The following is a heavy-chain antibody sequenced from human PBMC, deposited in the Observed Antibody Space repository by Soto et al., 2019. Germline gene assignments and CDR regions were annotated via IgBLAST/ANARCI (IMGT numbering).Heavy chain of an antibody. V-gene: IGHV1-18*01. CDR2: INTYNGNT. CDR3: ARVSSPVDFDY. D-gene: IGHD6-13*01. Sequence: QVQLVQSGGEVKKPGASVKVSCKASGYTFTNYGVNWVRQAPGQGLEWMGWINTYNGNTNYAQRLQGRVTLTTDTSTRTAYMELRSLTSDGTAVYYCARVSSPVDFDYWGQGTLVTVSS. CDR1: GYTFTNYG. J-gene: IGHJ4*02.